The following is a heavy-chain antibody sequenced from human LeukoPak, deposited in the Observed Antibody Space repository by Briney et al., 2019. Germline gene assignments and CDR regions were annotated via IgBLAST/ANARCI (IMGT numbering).Heavy chain of an antibody. CDR3: ARGVVTDDYYMDV. V-gene: IGHV4-61*02. CDR1: GVSISSGRYY. CDR2: LYTNDNT. D-gene: IGHD2-21*02. Sequence: SQTLSLTCSVSGVSISSGRYYWTWIRQPAGKGLEWIGRLYTNDNTNYDPSLESRVSISVDTSKSQFYLQLTSATAADTAVYFCARGVVTDDYYMDVWGKGITVIVSS. J-gene: IGHJ6*03.